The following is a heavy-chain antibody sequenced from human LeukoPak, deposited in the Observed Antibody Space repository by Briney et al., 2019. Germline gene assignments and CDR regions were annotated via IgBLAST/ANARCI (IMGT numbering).Heavy chain of an antibody. CDR1: GFTFDDYA. CDR2: ISWNSGSI. V-gene: IGHV3-9*01. CDR3: ARDSGDWVAVAGIPIDY. D-gene: IGHD6-19*01. Sequence: GGSLRLSCAASGFTFDDYAMHWVRQAPGKGLEWVSGISWNSGSIGYADSVKGRFTISRDNAKNSLYLQMNSLRAEDTALYYCARDSGDWVAVAGIPIDYWGQGTLVTVSS. J-gene: IGHJ4*02.